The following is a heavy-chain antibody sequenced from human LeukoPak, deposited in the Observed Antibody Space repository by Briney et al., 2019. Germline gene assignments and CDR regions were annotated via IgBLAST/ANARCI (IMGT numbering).Heavy chain of an antibody. CDR1: GFTVSSNY. Sequence: GGSLRLSCAASGFTVSSNYMSWVRQAPGKGLEWVSVIYSGGSTYYADSVKGRFTISRDNFKNTLYLQMNSLRAEDTAVYYCARDSSSTQQLWFVYWGQGTLVTVSS. D-gene: IGHD5-18*01. CDR2: IYSGGST. CDR3: ARDSSSTQQLWFVY. J-gene: IGHJ4*02. V-gene: IGHV3-66*01.